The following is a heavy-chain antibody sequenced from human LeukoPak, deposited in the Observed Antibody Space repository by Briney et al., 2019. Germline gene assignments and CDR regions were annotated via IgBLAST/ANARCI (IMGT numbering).Heavy chain of an antibody. V-gene: IGHV3-23*01. CDR3: ATCQYQRLFVSLRGYYFDY. CDR2: ISGSGGST. J-gene: IGHJ4*02. Sequence: PGGSVRLSCAASGFTFSSYAMSWVRQAPGKGREWVSAISGSGGSTYYADSVKGRFTISRDNSKTTLYLQMNSLRAEETAVYYCATCQYQRLFVSLRGYYFDYWGQRTLVTVSS. D-gene: IGHD2-2*01. CDR1: GFTFSSYA.